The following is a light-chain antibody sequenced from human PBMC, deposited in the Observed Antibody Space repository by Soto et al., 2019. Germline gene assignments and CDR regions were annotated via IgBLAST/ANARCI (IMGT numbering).Light chain of an antibody. CDR2: EVS. V-gene: IGLV2-14*01. J-gene: IGLJ1*01. CDR3: SSYTSSSIDDV. Sequence: QSALTQPASVSGSPGQSITISCTGTSSDVGGYNYVSWYPQHPGKAPKLMIYEVSNRPSGVSNRFSGSKSGNTASLTISGLQAEDEADYYCSSYTSSSIDDVFGTGTKVTVL. CDR1: SSDVGGYNY.